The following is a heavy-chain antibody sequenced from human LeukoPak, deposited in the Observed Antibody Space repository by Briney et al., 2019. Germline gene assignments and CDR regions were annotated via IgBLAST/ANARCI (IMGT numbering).Heavy chain of an antibody. J-gene: IGHJ5*02. D-gene: IGHD6-19*01. CDR3: ARTYSSGWFAQRNWFDP. Sequence: GGSLRLSCAASGFTFSSYSMNWVRQAPGKGLEWVSYISSSSSTIYYADSVKGRFTISRDKAKNSLYLQMNSLRAEDTAVYYCARTYSSGWFAQRNWFDPWGQGTLVTVSS. V-gene: IGHV3-48*01. CDR1: GFTFSSYS. CDR2: ISSSSSTI.